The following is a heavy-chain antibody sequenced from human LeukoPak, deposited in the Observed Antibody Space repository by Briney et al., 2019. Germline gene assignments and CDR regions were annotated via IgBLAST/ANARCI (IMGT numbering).Heavy chain of an antibody. CDR3: ARPLQDLTGPYYYGGMDV. CDR1: GYTFTGYY. V-gene: IGHV1-2*02. CDR2: INPNSGGT. J-gene: IGHJ6*02. Sequence: ASVKVSCKASGYTFTGYYMHWVRQAPGQGLEWMGWINPNSGGTNYAQKFQGRVTMTRDTSISTAYMELSRLRSDDTAVYYCARPLQDLTGPYYYGGMDVWGQGTTVTVSS. D-gene: IGHD3-9*01.